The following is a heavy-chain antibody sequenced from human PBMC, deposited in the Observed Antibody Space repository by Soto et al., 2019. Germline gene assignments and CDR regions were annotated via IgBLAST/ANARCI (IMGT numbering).Heavy chain of an antibody. CDR3: ARDAFSSSHFDY. Sequence: SETLSLTCAVSGGSISNYYWSWIRQPPGKGLEWIGYVYYSGSTNYNPSLKSRVTISVDTSKNQFSLKLSSVTAADTAVYYCARDAFSSSHFDYWGQGIPVTVSS. CDR2: VYYSGST. V-gene: IGHV4-59*01. CDR1: GGSISNYY. J-gene: IGHJ4*02. D-gene: IGHD2-2*01.